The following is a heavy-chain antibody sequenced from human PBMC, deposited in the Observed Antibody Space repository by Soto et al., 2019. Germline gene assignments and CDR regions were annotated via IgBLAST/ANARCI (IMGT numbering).Heavy chain of an antibody. Sequence: EVQLVESGGGLVQPGRSLRLSCAASGFTFDDCAMHWVRQAPGKGLECVSGISWNSGSIGYADSVKGRFTISRDNAKNSLYLQMNSLRAEDTALYYCAKDQGDYYCSGTSAFDIWGQGTMVTVSS. D-gene: IGHD3-10*01. CDR3: AKDQGDYYCSGTSAFDI. CDR1: GFTFDDCA. CDR2: ISWNSGSI. V-gene: IGHV3-9*01. J-gene: IGHJ3*02.